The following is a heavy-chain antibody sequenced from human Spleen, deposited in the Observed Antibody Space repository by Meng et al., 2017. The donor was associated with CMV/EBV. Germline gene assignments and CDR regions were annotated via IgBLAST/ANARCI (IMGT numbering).Heavy chain of an antibody. V-gene: IGHV3-30*02. CDR2: IRYDGSNK. J-gene: IGHJ4*02. CDR1: GFTFSSYG. Sequence: GESLKISCAASGFTFSSYGMHWVRQAPGKGLEWVAFIRYDGSNKYYADSVKGRFTISRDNSKNTLYLQMNSLRAEDTAVYYCARESYCGGDCYLVDYWGQGTLVTVSS. D-gene: IGHD2-21*01. CDR3: ARESYCGGDCYLVDY.